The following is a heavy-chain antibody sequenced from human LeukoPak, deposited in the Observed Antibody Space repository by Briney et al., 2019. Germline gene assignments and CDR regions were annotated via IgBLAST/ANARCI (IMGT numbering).Heavy chain of an antibody. J-gene: IGHJ4*02. CDR2: ISAYNGNT. Sequence: VASVKVSCKASGYTFTSYGISWVRQAPGQGLEWMGWISAYNGNTNYAQKLQGRVTMTTDTSTSTAYMELRSLRSDDTAVYYCARDHGGGADSSGPWPGYWGQGTLVTVSS. CDR3: ARDHGGGADSSGPWPGY. V-gene: IGHV1-18*01. D-gene: IGHD3-22*01. CDR1: GYTFTSYG.